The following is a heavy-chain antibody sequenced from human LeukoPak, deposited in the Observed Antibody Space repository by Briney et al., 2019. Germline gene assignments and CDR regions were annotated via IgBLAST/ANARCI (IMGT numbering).Heavy chain of an antibody. CDR1: GFTVNSNY. D-gene: IGHD1-26*01. V-gene: IGHV3-66*01. CDR2: VYSGDRA. Sequence: GGSLRLSCAASGFTVNSNYMSWVRQAPGKGLEWVSVVYSGDRAYYADSVKGRFTISRDDSTNTLYLLMNSLRAEDTAVYYCARGYLIDYWGQGTLVTVSS. CDR3: ARGYLIDY. J-gene: IGHJ4*02.